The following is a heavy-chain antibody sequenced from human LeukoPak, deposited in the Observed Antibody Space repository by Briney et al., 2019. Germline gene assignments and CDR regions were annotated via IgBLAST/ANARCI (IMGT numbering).Heavy chain of an antibody. V-gene: IGHV3-7*01. Sequence: PGGSLRLSCAASGFTFSRYWMSWVRQAPGKGLEWVANIKQDGSEIYYVDSVKGRFTISRDNAKNSLYLQMNSLRAEDTAVYYCARDYYDRKFYFDYWGQGTLVAVSS. CDR3: ARDYYDRKFYFDY. CDR1: GFTFSRYW. D-gene: IGHD3-22*01. CDR2: IKQDGSEI. J-gene: IGHJ4*02.